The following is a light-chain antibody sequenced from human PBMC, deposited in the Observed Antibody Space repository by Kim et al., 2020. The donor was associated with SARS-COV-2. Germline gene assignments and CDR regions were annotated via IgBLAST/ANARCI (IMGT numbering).Light chain of an antibody. Sequence: ATIHCTGSNSNIGEGYHVHWYQHLPRTAPKLLIYDNTNRPSGVPDRFSGSKSGTSASLAITGLQAEDEADYYCQSYDSSLTGSRVFGGGTKLTVL. CDR3: QSYDSSLTGSRV. CDR1: NSNIGEGYH. V-gene: IGLV1-40*01. CDR2: DNT. J-gene: IGLJ3*02.